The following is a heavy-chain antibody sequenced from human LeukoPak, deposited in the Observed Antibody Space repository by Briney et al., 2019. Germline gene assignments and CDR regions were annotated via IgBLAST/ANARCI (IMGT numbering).Heavy chain of an antibody. CDR1: SVSIRNRGYY. D-gene: IGHD1-26*01. CDR3: ARHRASGGATGFDY. J-gene: IGHJ4*02. Sequence: SETLSFTCTVPSVSIRNRGYYWGWFRQPPGKGLEGIGSIYYSGSAYYNASLKSRVTISVDTSKNQFSLKVSSVTAADTAVYFCARHRASGGATGFDYWGQGTLVTVSS. V-gene: IGHV4-39*01. CDR2: IYYSGSA.